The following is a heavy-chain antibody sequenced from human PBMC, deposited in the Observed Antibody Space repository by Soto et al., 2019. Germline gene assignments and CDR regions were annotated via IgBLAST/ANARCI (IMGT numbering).Heavy chain of an antibody. CDR1: GGSFSGYY. J-gene: IGHJ5*02. D-gene: IGHD3-9*01. CDR2: INHSGST. V-gene: IGHV4-34*01. Sequence: QVQLQQWGAGLLKPSETLSLTCAVYGGSFSGYYWSWIRQPPGKGLEWIGEINHSGSTNYNPSLKRRVTIAVVTSKNQFSLKLSPVTAADTAVYYCARGKNILTGYVDCFDPWRQGTLVTVSS. CDR3: ARGKNILTGYVDCFDP.